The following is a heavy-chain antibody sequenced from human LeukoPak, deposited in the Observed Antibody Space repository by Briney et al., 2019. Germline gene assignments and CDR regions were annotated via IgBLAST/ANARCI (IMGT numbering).Heavy chain of an antibody. Sequence: ASVKVSCKASGGTFSSYAISWVRQAPGQGLEWMGGIIPIFGTANYAQKFQGRVTITADESTSTAYVELSSLRSEDTAVYYCAREKGRPFWSGSLNWFDPWGQGTLVTVSS. CDR2: IIPIFGTA. CDR1: GGTFSSYA. J-gene: IGHJ5*02. V-gene: IGHV1-69*01. D-gene: IGHD3-3*01. CDR3: AREKGRPFWSGSLNWFDP.